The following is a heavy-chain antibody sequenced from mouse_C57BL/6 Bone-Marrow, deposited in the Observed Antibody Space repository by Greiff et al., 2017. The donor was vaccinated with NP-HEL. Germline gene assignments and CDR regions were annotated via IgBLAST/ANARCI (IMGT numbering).Heavy chain of an antibody. CDR3: ASRPFAY. CDR1: GYTFTSYW. CDR2: IYPGSGST. Sequence: VQLQQPGAELVKPGASVKMSCKASGYTFTSYWITWVKQRPGQGLEWIGDIYPGSGSTNYNEKFKSTATLTVDKPSSTAYMQLSSLTSEDSAVYYCASRPFAYWGQGTLVTVSA. J-gene: IGHJ3*01. V-gene: IGHV1-55*01.